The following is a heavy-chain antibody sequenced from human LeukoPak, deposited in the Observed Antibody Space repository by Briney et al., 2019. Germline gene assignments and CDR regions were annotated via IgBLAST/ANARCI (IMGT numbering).Heavy chain of an antibody. V-gene: IGHV3-74*01. CDR3: ARDGGGSSGYYWGLGY. D-gene: IGHD3-22*01. J-gene: IGHJ4*02. CDR2: ITNDGTST. Sequence: GGSLRLSCAASGFTFSTYTIHWVRQVPGKGLMWVSRITNDGTSTTYADSVKGRFTISRDNAKDTLYLQMNSLRAEDTAVYYCARDGGGSSGYYWGLGYWGQGTLVTVSS. CDR1: GFTFSTYT.